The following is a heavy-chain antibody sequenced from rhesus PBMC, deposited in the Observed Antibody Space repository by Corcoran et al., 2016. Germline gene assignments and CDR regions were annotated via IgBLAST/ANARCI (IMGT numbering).Heavy chain of an antibody. CDR3: ARPRYSGYSYDY. Sequence: QVKLQESGPGLVKPLETLSLTCAVSGGSISDSYYLSWIRQPPGKGLEWMGRSYGSGGRTNYNPSLESRVTISRDTSKNQFSLKLSSVTAADTAVYYCARPRYSGYSYDYWGQGVLVTVSS. D-gene: IGHD5-24*01. V-gene: IGHV4-106*01. CDR1: GGSISDSYY. CDR2: SYGSGGRT. J-gene: IGHJ4*01.